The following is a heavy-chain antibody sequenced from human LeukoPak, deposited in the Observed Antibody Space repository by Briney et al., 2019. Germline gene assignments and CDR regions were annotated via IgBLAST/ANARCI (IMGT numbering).Heavy chain of an antibody. CDR2: IKSKTDGGTT. CDR1: GFTFSNAW. CDR3: TTWYYYDSSGYSDDY. V-gene: IGHV3-15*01. J-gene: IGHJ4*02. D-gene: IGHD3-22*01. Sequence: GGSLRLSCAASGFTFSNAWMSWVRQAPGKGLEWVGRIKSKTDGGTTDYAAPVKGRFTISRDDSKNTLYLQMNSLKTEDTAVYYCTTWYYYDSSGYSDDYWGQGTLVTVSS.